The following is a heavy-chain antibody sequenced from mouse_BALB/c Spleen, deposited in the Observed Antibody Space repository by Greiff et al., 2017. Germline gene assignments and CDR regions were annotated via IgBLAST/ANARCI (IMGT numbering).Heavy chain of an antibody. CDR1: GYTFTSYW. CDR2: IYPGDGDT. CDR3: ARSEYGNYGFAY. V-gene: IGHV1-87*01. D-gene: IGHD2-10*02. Sequence: VQLQQSGAELARPGASVKLSCKASGYTFTSYWMQWVKQRPGQGLEWIGAIYPGDGDTRYTQKFKGKATLTADKSSSTAYMQLSSLASEDSAVYYCARSEYGNYGFAYWGQGTLVTVSA. J-gene: IGHJ3*01.